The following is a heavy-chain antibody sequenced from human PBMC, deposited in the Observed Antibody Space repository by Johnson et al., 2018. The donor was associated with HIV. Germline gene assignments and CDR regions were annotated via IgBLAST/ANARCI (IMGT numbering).Heavy chain of an antibody. CDR2: ISGSGGST. V-gene: IGHV3-23*04. Sequence: VHLVESGGALVQPGGSLRLSCVASAFTFSSYAMSWVRQALGKGLEWVSGISGSGGSTYYAGSVKGRFTISRDNSKNTVYLQMNSLRAEDTAVYYCAKVMSTIWDDAVDIWGQGTMVTVSS. J-gene: IGHJ3*02. D-gene: IGHD3-16*01. CDR3: AKVMSTIWDDAVDI. CDR1: AFTFSSYA.